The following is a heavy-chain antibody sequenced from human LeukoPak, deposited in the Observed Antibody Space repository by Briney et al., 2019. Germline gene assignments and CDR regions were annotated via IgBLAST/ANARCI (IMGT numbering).Heavy chain of an antibody. CDR3: ARNDWTYGGYFDY. CDR2: IYYSGST. D-gene: IGHD1-7*01. Sequence: SETLSLTCTVSGGSISSYYWGWIRQPPGKGLEWIGYIYYSGSTNYNPSLKSRLTMSVDTSKNQFSLRLSSVTAADTAVYYCARNDWTYGGYFDYWGQGTLVTVSS. V-gene: IGHV4-59*01. J-gene: IGHJ4*02. CDR1: GGSISSYY.